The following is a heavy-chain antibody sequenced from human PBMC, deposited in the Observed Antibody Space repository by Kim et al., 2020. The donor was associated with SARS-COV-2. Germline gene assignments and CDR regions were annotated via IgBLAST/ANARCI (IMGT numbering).Heavy chain of an antibody. J-gene: IGHJ3*01. Sequence: SETLSLTCTVSGGSISNDAYYWSWIRQHPGKGLEWIGHIYYTGSIYYNPSLESRLTISVDTSRNQFSLRLYSVTAADTAVYYCARDQWGWFDAFDLWGQGTTVTVSS. CDR1: GGSISNDAYY. CDR3: ARDQWGWFDAFDL. CDR2: IYYTGSI. V-gene: IGHV4-31*03. D-gene: IGHD6-19*01.